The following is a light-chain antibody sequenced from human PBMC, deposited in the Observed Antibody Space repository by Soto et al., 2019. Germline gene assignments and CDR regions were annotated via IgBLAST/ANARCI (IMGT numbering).Light chain of an antibody. CDR1: QSISSW. J-gene: IGKJ1*01. Sequence: DSEMAQFPATLSSSLGERATITCRASQSISSWLAWYQQKPGQAPKLLIYDASSWASGVPSRFSGSGSGTDFTLTISSLEPDDFATYYCQQCNNFRTFGQGTKVDIK. CDR2: DAS. CDR3: QQCNNFRT. V-gene: IGKV1-5*01.